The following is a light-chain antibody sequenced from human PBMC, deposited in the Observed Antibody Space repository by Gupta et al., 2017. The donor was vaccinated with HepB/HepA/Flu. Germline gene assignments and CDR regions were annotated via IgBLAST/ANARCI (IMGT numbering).Light chain of an antibody. CDR2: DNT. V-gene: IGLV1-40*01. Sequence: QSVLTQPRSVSGAPGQRVTISCTGSSSNIGAGYDVHWYLQPPGTATKLLIYDNTNRPSGVPDRFASSTAGTSAFPAITGLQAEDEAYYYGPYSDMRLYAAVFGGGTRLTVL. J-gene: IGLJ3*02. CDR1: SSNIGAGYD. CDR3: PYSDMRLYAAV.